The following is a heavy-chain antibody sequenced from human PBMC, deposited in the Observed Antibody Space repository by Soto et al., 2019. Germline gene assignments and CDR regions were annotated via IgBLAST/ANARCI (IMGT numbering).Heavy chain of an antibody. CDR2: IYYSGST. CDR3: ARDRPRDSSGWYSYYGMDV. CDR1: GGSISSYY. Sequence: PSETLSLTCTVSGGSISSYYWRWIRQLPGKGLEWIGYIYYSGSTNYNPSLKSRVNISVDTSKNQFSLKLSSVTAADTAVYYCARDRPRDSSGWYSYYGMDVWGQGTTVTVSS. V-gene: IGHV4-59*01. D-gene: IGHD6-19*01. J-gene: IGHJ6*02.